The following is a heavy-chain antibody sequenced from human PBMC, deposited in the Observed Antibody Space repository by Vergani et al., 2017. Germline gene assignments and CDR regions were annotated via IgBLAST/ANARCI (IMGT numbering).Heavy chain of an antibody. D-gene: IGHD3-22*01. Sequence: EVQLVQSGAEVKKPGESLKISCQISGYSFTNYWIGWVRQMPGKGLEWMGIIHPADSDTRYSPSFQGQVTISVDKSISTAYLQRSSLRASDSAMYYCARQYEGDSSGIKYFDYWGQGTLVTVSS. V-gene: IGHV5-51*01. J-gene: IGHJ4*02. CDR3: ARQYEGDSSGIKYFDY. CDR1: GYSFTNYW. CDR2: IHPADSDT.